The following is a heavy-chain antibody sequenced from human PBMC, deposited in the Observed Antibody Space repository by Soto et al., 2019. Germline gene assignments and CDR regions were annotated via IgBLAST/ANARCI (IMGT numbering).Heavy chain of an antibody. CDR2: ISSSGNTV. D-gene: IGHD2-2*01. J-gene: IGHJ4*02. Sequence: EVQLVESGGALVQPGGSLRLSCAASRFTFSTYEMIWVRQAPGKGLEWVSYISSSGNTVYYADSVKGRFTISRDNTRNSLYLQMNSLRDEGTALYYCVRYCSSTLCNGVATRTFDYWGQGTLVTVSS. CDR3: VRYCSSTLCNGVATRTFDY. V-gene: IGHV3-48*03. CDR1: RFTFSTYE.